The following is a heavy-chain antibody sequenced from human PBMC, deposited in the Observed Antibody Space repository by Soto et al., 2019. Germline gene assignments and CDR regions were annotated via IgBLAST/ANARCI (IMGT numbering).Heavy chain of an antibody. CDR2: IYYSGST. CDR1: GGSISSGGYY. CDR3: ARVNDILTGYPLDY. J-gene: IGHJ4*02. D-gene: IGHD3-9*01. V-gene: IGHV4-31*03. Sequence: SETLSLTCTVSGGSISSGGYYWSWIRQHPGKGLEWIGYIYYSGSTHYNPSLKSRVTISVDTSKNQFSLKLSSVTAADTAVYYCARVNDILTGYPLDYWGQGTLVTVSS.